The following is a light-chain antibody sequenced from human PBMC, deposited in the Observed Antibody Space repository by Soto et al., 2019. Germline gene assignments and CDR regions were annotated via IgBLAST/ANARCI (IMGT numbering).Light chain of an antibody. Sequence: EIVLTQSPGTLSLSPGERATLSCRASQSVSSSYLAWYQQKPGQAPRLLIYGASSRATGIPDRFSGSGSGTDFPLTISRLEPEDFAVYYCQQYGGSPLITFGGGTKVEIK. V-gene: IGKV3-20*01. CDR1: QSVSSSY. CDR2: GAS. CDR3: QQYGGSPLIT. J-gene: IGKJ4*01.